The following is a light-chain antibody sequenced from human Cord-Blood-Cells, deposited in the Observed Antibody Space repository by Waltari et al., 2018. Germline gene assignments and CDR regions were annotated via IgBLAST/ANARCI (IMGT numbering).Light chain of an antibody. CDR3: CAYAGSPYV. CDR2: EGS. CDR1: SSDVGSYNL. J-gene: IGLJ1*01. V-gene: IGLV2-23*01. Sequence: QSALTQPASVSGSPGQSITISCPGTSSDVGSYNLVSWYQQHPGKAPKLMIYEGSKRPSGVSNRFSGAKSGNTASRTISGLQAEDGTVYYCCAYAGSPYVFGTGTKVTVL.